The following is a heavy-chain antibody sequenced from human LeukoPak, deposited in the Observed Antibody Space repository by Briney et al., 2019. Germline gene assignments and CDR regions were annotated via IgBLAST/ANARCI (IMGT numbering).Heavy chain of an antibody. CDR1: GGSFSGYY. D-gene: IGHD4/OR15-4a*01. J-gene: IGHJ4*02. CDR3: ARGWLTLDY. CDR2: IYYSGST. Sequence: SETLSLTCAVYGGSFSGYYWSWIRQPPGKGLEWIGYIYYSGSTNYNPSLKSRVTISVDTSKNQFSLKLSSVTAADTAVYYCARGWLTLDYWGQGTLVTVSS. V-gene: IGHV4-59*01.